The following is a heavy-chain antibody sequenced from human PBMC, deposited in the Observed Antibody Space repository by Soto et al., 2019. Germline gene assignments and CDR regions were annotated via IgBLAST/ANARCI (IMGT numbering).Heavy chain of an antibody. CDR3: AKDHMTEQQPNNI. CDR1: GFTFSSYA. V-gene: IGHV3-30*18. D-gene: IGHD6-13*01. Sequence: GGSLRLSCAASGFTFSSYAMSWVRQAPGKGLEWVAVISYDGSNKYYADSVKGRFTISRDNSKNTLYLQMNSLRAEDTAVYYCAKDHMTEQQPNNIWGQRTMVTVSS. J-gene: IGHJ3*02. CDR2: ISYDGSNK.